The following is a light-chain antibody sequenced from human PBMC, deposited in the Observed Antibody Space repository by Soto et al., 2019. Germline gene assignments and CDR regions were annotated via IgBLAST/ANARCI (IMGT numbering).Light chain of an antibody. V-gene: IGKV2-28*01. Sequence: DIVMTQSPLSLPVTPGEPASISCRASQSLLHSNGYNYLDWYLQKPGQSPQLLIYLGSNRASGVSVRFSGSGSGTEFTLKISRVEAEDVGVYYCMQALQTPRTFGQGTKVEIK. CDR1: QSLLHSNGYNY. CDR3: MQALQTPRT. CDR2: LGS. J-gene: IGKJ1*01.